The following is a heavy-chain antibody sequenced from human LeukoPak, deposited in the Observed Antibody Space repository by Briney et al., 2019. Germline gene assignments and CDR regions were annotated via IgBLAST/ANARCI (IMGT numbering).Heavy chain of an antibody. CDR1: GYTFTSYY. Sequence: ASVKVSCKASGYTFTSYYMHWVRRAPGQGLEWMGIINPSGGSTSYAQKFQGRVSMTRDTSTSTVYMELSSLRSEDTAVYYCARDARPYSNYAGYYYYYMDVWGKGTTVTVSS. V-gene: IGHV1-46*01. CDR2: INPSGGST. D-gene: IGHD4-11*01. J-gene: IGHJ6*03. CDR3: ARDARPYSNYAGYYYYYMDV.